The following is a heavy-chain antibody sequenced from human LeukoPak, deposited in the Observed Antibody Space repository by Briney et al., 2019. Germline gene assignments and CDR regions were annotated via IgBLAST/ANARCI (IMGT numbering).Heavy chain of an antibody. CDR2: IYYSGST. CDR1: GGSISSSSYY. J-gene: IGHJ5*02. D-gene: IGHD3-10*01. CDR3: ARGDGSGSGKRFDP. V-gene: IGHV4-39*07. Sequence: SETLSLTCTVSGGSISSSSYYWGWIRQPPGKGLEWIGSIYYSGSTYYNPSLKSRVTISVDTSKNQFSLKLNSVTAADTALYYCARGDGSGSGKRFDPWGQGTLITVSS.